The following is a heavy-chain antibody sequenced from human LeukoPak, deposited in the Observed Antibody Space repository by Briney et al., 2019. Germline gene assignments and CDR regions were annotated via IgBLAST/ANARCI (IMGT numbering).Heavy chain of an antibody. J-gene: IGHJ5*02. CDR2: IYWNDDE. CDR1: GFSLSTSGAG. Sequence: SGPTLVKPTQTLTLTCTFSGFSLSTSGAGVGWIRQPPGKALEWLALIYWNDDERYSPSLKSRLTITKDTSKNQVVLTMTNMDPVDTATYYCARSFFGYCDSSSCLNWFDPWGQGTLVTVSS. CDR3: ARSFFGYCDSSSCLNWFDP. V-gene: IGHV2-5*01. D-gene: IGHD2-2*01.